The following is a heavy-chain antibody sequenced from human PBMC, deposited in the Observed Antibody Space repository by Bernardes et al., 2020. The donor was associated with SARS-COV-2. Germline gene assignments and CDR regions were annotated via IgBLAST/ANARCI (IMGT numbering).Heavy chain of an antibody. Sequence: GGSLRLSCAASGFTFSSYSMNWVRQAPGKGLEWVSSISSSSSYIYYADSVKGRFTISRDNAKNSLYLQMNSLRAEDTAVYYCARERTGFAYYCYGMDVWGQGTTVTVSS. CDR2: ISSSSSYI. CDR3: ARERTGFAYYCYGMDV. CDR1: GFTFSSYS. J-gene: IGHJ6*02. V-gene: IGHV3-21*04. D-gene: IGHD3-9*01.